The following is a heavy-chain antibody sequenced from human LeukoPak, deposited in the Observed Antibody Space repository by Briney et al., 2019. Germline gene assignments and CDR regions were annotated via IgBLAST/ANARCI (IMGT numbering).Heavy chain of an antibody. CDR2: ISYDGSNK. J-gene: IGHJ4*02. CDR1: GFTFSSYA. V-gene: IGHV3-30*04. CDR3: ARDAVTSGSGSYPPY. Sequence: GGSLRLSCAASGFTFSSYAMHWVRQAPGKGLEWVAVISYDGSNKYYADSVKGRFTISRDNSKNTLYLQMNSLRPEDTAVYYCARDAVTSGSGSYPPYWGQGTLVTVSS. D-gene: IGHD3-10*01.